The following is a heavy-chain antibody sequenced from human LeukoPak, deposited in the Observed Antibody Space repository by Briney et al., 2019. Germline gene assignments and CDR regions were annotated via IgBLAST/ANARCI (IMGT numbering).Heavy chain of an antibody. CDR1: GGSISDYY. Sequence: PSETLSLTCTVSGGSISDYYWSWIRQPPGKGLEWFGYISYSGSTHYNPSLESRVTISVDTSKNQFSLKLSSVTAADTAVYYCASSGGTVVTEEGAFDIWGQGTMVTVSS. CDR2: ISYSGST. CDR3: ASSGGTVVTEEGAFDI. D-gene: IGHD4-23*01. J-gene: IGHJ3*02. V-gene: IGHV4-59*08.